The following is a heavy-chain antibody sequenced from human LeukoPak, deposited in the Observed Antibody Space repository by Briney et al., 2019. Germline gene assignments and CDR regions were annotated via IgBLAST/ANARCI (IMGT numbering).Heavy chain of an antibody. CDR3: ARDGDHSSSSLSWFDP. CDR2: INPGVGTT. Sequence: ASVKVSCKASGYTFTGYYMHWVRQAPGQGLEWMGIINPGVGTTTYAQKFQGRVTMTGDMSTSTVYMELSSLRFEDTAVYYCARDGDHSSSSLSWFDPRGQGTLVTVS. V-gene: IGHV1-46*01. J-gene: IGHJ5*02. CDR1: GYTFTGYY. D-gene: IGHD6-6*01.